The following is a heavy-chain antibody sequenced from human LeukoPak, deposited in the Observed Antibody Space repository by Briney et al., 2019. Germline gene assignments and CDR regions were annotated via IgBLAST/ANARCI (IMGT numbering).Heavy chain of an antibody. J-gene: IGHJ3*02. V-gene: IGHV3-21*01. CDR2: ISSSSSYI. CDR1: GFTFSSYS. Sequence: GGSLRLSCAASGFTFSSYSMNWVRQAPGKGLEWVSSISSSSSYIYYADSVKGRFTISRDNAENSLYLQMNSLRAEDTAVYYCARDFLGIAVAGHDAFDIWGQGTMVTVSS. D-gene: IGHD6-19*01. CDR3: ARDFLGIAVAGHDAFDI.